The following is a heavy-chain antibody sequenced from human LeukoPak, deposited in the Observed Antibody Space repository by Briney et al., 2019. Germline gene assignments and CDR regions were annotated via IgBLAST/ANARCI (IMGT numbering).Heavy chain of an antibody. Sequence: GASVKVSCKASGGTFSSYAISWVRQAPGQGLEWMGGIIPIFGTANYAQKFQGRVTITADESTSTAYMELSSLRSEDTAVYYCARESPRGTNPFDYWGQGTLVTVSS. V-gene: IGHV1-69*13. CDR2: IIPIFGTA. CDR1: GGTFSSYA. J-gene: IGHJ4*02. D-gene: IGHD3-16*01. CDR3: ARESPRGTNPFDY.